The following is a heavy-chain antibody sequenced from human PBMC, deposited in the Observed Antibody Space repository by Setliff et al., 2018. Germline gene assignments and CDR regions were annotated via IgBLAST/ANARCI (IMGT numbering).Heavy chain of an antibody. CDR2: IYSSGST. V-gene: IGHV4-4*08. CDR3: AAPGGGSYRF. D-gene: IGHD1-26*01. J-gene: IGHJ4*02. Sequence: SETLSLTCTVSGGAISNYYWSWIRQPPGKGLEWIGYIYSSGSTNYNPSLKSRVTISVDTSKNQFSLNLSSVTAADTAVYYCAAPGGGSYRFWGQGTLVTVSS. CDR1: GGAISNYY.